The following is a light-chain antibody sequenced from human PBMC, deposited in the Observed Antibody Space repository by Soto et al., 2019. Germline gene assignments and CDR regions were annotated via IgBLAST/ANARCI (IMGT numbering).Light chain of an antibody. J-gene: IGLJ1*01. CDR2: DVT. V-gene: IGLV2-14*03. CDR1: SSDVGGYN. CDR3: SSYRRGSTYV. Sequence: QSALTQPASVSGSPGQSITVSCTGTSSDVGGYNVSWYQQHPGKAPRLLIYDVTNRPSGVSNRFSGSKSSNTASLTISGLQAEDEADYYCSSYRRGSTYVFGTGTKLTVL.